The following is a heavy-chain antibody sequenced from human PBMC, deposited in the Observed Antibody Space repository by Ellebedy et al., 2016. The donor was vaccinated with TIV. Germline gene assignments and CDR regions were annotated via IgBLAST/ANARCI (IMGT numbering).Heavy chain of an antibody. J-gene: IGHJ4*02. D-gene: IGHD4-23*01. V-gene: IGHV3-48*04. Sequence: GGSLRLSXEASGFNFDDSTMHWVRQAPGMGLEWVSYISSSITTIYYADSVKGRFSISRDNAKNSLYLQMNSLRAEDTAVYFCARDGTVVTRGFDYWGQGTLVTVS. CDR1: GFNFDDST. CDR3: ARDGTVVTRGFDY. CDR2: ISSSITTI.